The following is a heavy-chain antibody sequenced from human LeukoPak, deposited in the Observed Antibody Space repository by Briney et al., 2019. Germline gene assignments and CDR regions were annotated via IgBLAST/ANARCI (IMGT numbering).Heavy chain of an antibody. CDR1: GGTFSSYA. V-gene: IGHV1-69*05. J-gene: IGHJ6*03. Sequence: SVRVSCKASGGTFSSYAISWVRQAPGQGLEWMGGIIPIFGTANYAQKFQGRVTITTDESTSTAYMELSSLRSEDTAVYYCARVVDYYYYYMDVWGKGTTVTVSS. CDR3: ARVVDYYYYYMDV. D-gene: IGHD2-15*01. CDR2: IIPIFGTA.